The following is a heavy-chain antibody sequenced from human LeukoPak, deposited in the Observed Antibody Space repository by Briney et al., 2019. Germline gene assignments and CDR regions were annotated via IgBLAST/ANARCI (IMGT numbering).Heavy chain of an antibody. J-gene: IGHJ4*02. D-gene: IGHD3-16*02. Sequence: GGSLRLSCATSGFTFSTFGMSWVRQAPGKGLEWVSAISGSGGSTYYADSVKGRFTISRDNSKNTLYLQMNSLRAEDTAVYYCAKADYVWGSYRPDYWGQGTLVTVSS. CDR3: AKADYVWGSYRPDY. V-gene: IGHV3-23*01. CDR2: ISGSGGST. CDR1: GFTFSTFG.